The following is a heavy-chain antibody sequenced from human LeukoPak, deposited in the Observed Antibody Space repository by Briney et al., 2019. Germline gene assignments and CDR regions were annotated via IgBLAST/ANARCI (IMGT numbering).Heavy chain of an antibody. J-gene: IGHJ4*02. Sequence: SGGYLRLSCAGFGFTFSSYGMHWVRQTPGKGLEWVDFIRHDGSYQQYADSVKGRFTVSRDNSKDMVYLQMNSLRTVDTAVYYSANYRDSSDYPRDFDFWGQGTLVTVSS. CDR3: ANYRDSSDYPRDFDF. CDR2: IRHDGSYQ. V-gene: IGHV3-30*02. CDR1: GFTFSSYG. D-gene: IGHD3-22*01.